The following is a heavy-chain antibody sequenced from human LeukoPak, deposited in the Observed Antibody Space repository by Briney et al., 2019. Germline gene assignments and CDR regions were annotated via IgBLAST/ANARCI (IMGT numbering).Heavy chain of an antibody. Sequence: TVKVSCKASGGTFSSYAISWVRQAPGQGLEWMGGIIPIFGTANYAQKFQGRVTITADKSTSTAYMELSSPRSEDTAVYYCARAGLYSSSWYSAFFDYWGQGTLVTVSS. CDR1: GGTFSSYA. D-gene: IGHD6-13*01. J-gene: IGHJ4*02. CDR2: IIPIFGTA. V-gene: IGHV1-69*06. CDR3: ARAGLYSSSWYSAFFDY.